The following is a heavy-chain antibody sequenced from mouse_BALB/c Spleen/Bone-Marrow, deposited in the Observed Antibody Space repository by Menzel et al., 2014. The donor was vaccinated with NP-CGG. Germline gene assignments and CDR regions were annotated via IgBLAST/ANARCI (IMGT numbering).Heavy chain of an antibody. J-gene: IGHJ4*01. V-gene: IGHV1-14*01. Sequence: EVQLQQSGPELVKPGASVKMSCKASVYTFTNYVIHWVKQKPGQGLEWIGYINPYNDGTKYNEKFRGKATLTSDKSSSTAYMELSSLTSEDSAVYYCARGGGNFFPPTDYWGQGTSVTVSS. CDR3: ARGGGNFFPPTDY. CDR1: VYTFTNYV. CDR2: INPYNDGT. D-gene: IGHD2-1*01.